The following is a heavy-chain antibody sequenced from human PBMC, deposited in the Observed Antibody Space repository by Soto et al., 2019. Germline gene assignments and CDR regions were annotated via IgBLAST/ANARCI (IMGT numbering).Heavy chain of an antibody. CDR1: GYTFTSYA. CDR3: ARSVVVPAAPDY. V-gene: IGHV1-3*01. J-gene: IGHJ4*02. CDR2: INAGNGNT. Sequence: ASVKVSCKASGYTFTSYAMHWVRQAPGQRLEWMGWINAGNGNTKYSQKFQGRVTITRDTSASTAYMELSSLRSEVTAVYYCARSVVVPAAPDYWGQGTLVTVSS. D-gene: IGHD2-2*01.